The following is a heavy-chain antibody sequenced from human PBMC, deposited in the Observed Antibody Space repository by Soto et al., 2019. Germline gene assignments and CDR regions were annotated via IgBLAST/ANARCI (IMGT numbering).Heavy chain of an antibody. CDR1: GFTFSSYG. CDR2: IWYDGSNK. J-gene: IGHJ4*02. Sequence: PGGSLRLSCAASGFTFSSYGMHWVRQAPGKGLEWVAVIWYDGSNKYYADSVKGRFTISRDNSKNTLYLQMNSLRAEDTAVYYCARERVYYYDSSGYFDYWGQGTLVTVSS. V-gene: IGHV3-33*01. D-gene: IGHD3-22*01. CDR3: ARERVYYYDSSGYFDY.